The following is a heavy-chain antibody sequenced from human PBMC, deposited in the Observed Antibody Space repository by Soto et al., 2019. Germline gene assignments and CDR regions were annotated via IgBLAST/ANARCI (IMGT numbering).Heavy chain of an antibody. J-gene: IGHJ6*02. V-gene: IGHV1-18*01. Sequence: QVQLVQSGAEVKKPGASVTVSCKTSGYTFSNYGINWVRQAPGQGLGWMGWISGYNGNTNYAQTVKDRVSMTTDTSTVTVYMELRSLKSDDTSIYYCSRFIMVGGWFDPNFYHGMDVWGQGSTVTVSS. CDR3: SRFIMVGGWFDPNFYHGMDV. CDR1: GYTFSNYG. D-gene: IGHD6-19*01. CDR2: ISGYNGNT.